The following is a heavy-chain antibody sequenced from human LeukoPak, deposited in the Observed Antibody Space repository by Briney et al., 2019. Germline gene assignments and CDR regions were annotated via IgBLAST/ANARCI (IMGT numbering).Heavy chain of an antibody. D-gene: IGHD3-3*01. CDR3: AKGATIFGVVRRDEDDAFDI. J-gene: IGHJ3*02. CDR2: ISGSGGST. Sequence: GGSLRLSCAASGFTFSSYAMSWVRQAPGKGLEWVSAISGSGGSTYYADSVKGRFTISRDNSKNTLYLQMNSLRAEDMAVYYCAKGATIFGVVRRDEDDAFDIWGQGTMVTVSS. CDR1: GFTFSSYA. V-gene: IGHV3-23*01.